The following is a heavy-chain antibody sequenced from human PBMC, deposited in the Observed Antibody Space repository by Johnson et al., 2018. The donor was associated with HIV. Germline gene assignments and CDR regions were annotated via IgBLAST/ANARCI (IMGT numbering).Heavy chain of an antibody. CDR3: AREKKATMIVVVITTGGAFDI. V-gene: IGHV3-13*01. CDR1: GFTISSYW. CDR2: IGTAGDT. Sequence: VQLVESGGGVVQPGGSLRLSCAASGFTISSYWMSWVRQAPGKGLEWVSAIGTAGDTYYPGSVKGRFTISRENAKNSLYLQMNSMRAEDTAVYYCAREKKATMIVVVITTGGAFDIWGQGTMVTVSS. J-gene: IGHJ3*02. D-gene: IGHD3-22*01.